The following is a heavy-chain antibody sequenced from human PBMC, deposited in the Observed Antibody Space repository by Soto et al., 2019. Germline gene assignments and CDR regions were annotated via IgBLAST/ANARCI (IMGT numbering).Heavy chain of an antibody. CDR2: ISGSGGST. CDR3: ARDLSGPLDY. CDR1: GFTFSSHG. J-gene: IGHJ4*02. V-gene: IGHV3-23*01. D-gene: IGHD3-16*02. Sequence: EVQLLESGGGLVQPGGSLRLSCAASGFTFSSHGMSWVRQAPGKGLEWVSSISGSGGSTYYADSVKGRFTISRDNSKNTLYLQMNSLRAEDTAVYFCARDLSGPLDYWGQGTLLTVSS.